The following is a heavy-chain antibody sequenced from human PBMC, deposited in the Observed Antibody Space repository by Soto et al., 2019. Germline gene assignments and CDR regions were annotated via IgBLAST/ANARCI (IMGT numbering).Heavy chain of an antibody. V-gene: IGHV3-30*18. Sequence: VQLVESGGGVVQPGRSLRLSCAASGFTFSDYAMHWVRQAPGKGLEWVAVVSHDGRNTHYADSVKGRFTISRDSSKDTVSLETASMSAEHTAVYYCAKGGRQCLVTSDFNYWGPGALVTVSS. CDR2: VSHDGRNT. J-gene: IGHJ4*02. D-gene: IGHD6-19*01. CDR3: AKGGRQCLVTSDFNY. CDR1: GFTFSDYA.